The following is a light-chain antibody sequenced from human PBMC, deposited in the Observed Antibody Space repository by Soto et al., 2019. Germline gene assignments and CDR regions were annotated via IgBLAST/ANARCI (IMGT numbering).Light chain of an antibody. CDR3: GSYTTINTMI. Sequence: QSALTQPASVSGSPGQSITISCAGTSGDVGAYNYVTWFQQYPGKVPKLIIYDVSDRPSGVSDRFSGSKSGNTASLTISGLLAEHEADYYCGSYTTINTMIFGGGTKLTVL. CDR1: SGDVGAYNY. CDR2: DVS. V-gene: IGLV2-14*01. J-gene: IGLJ2*01.